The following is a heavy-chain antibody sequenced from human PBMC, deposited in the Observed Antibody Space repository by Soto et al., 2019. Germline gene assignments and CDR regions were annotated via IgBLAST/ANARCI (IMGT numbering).Heavy chain of an antibody. Sequence: VQLQESGPGRVKPSETLSLTCTVSGVSISSYYWSWIRQPPGKGLEWIGYIYYSGSTNYNPSLKSRVTISVDTSKNQFALKLSSVTAADTAVYYCARATIAVAGGFDYWGQGTLVTVSS. D-gene: IGHD6-19*01. CDR2: IYYSGST. CDR3: ARATIAVAGGFDY. J-gene: IGHJ4*02. CDR1: GVSISSYY. V-gene: IGHV4-59*01.